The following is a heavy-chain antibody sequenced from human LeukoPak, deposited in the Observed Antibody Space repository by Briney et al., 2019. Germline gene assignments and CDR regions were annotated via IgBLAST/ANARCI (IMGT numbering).Heavy chain of an antibody. CDR3: VRGPGGSSSSDFDY. J-gene: IGHJ4*02. V-gene: IGHV4-39*07. Sequence: TSSETLSLTCTVSGGSISSSSYYWGWIRQPPGKGLEWIGSIYNSGSTYYNPSLKSRVTISVDTSKNQFSLKLNSVTAADTAVYYCVRGPGGSSSSDFDYWGQGTLVTVSS. CDR1: GGSISSSSYY. D-gene: IGHD6-6*01. CDR2: IYNSGST.